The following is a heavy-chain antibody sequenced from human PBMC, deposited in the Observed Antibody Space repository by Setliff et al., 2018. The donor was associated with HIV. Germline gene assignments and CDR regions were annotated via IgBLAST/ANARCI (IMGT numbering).Heavy chain of an antibody. D-gene: IGHD1-26*01. Sequence: PGGSLRLSCAASGFTFSSYSMNWVRQAPGKGLEWISYNGIINGAKHYADSMEGRFTISRDDAKNSLYLQMDSLRTEDTAIYYCTRHRGSFDYWGLGTLVTVSS. CDR1: GFTFSSYS. CDR3: TRHRGSFDY. V-gene: IGHV3-48*01. J-gene: IGHJ4*02. CDR2: NGIINGAK.